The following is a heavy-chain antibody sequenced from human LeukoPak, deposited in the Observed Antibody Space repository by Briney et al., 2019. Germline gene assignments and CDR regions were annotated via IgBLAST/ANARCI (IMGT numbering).Heavy chain of an antibody. V-gene: IGHV3-11*01. Sequence: PGGSLRFSCAASGFTFSDYYMSWIRQAPGKGLEWVSYISSSGSTIYYADSVKGRFTISRDNAKNSLYLQMNSLRAEDTAVYYCARSQLAVPFFDYWGQGTLVTVSS. CDR1: GFTFSDYY. CDR3: ARSQLAVPFFDY. D-gene: IGHD6-6*01. CDR2: ISSSGSTI. J-gene: IGHJ4*02.